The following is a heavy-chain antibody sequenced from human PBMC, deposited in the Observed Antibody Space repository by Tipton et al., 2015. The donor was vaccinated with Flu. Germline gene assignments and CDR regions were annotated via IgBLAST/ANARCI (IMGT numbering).Heavy chain of an antibody. D-gene: IGHD4-11*01. Sequence: LRLSCVVSGDSIRSSGYYWGWIRQPPGKGLEWIGNTFHSGETYLNPSLKSRVTISIATSRNQFSLRLSSVTAADTAVYYCARRDYSNYVSEPKNWFDPGGQGALVTVSS. V-gene: IGHV4-38-2*01. CDR2: TFHSGET. CDR3: ARRDYSNYVSEPKNWFDP. J-gene: IGHJ5*02. CDR1: GDSIRSSGYY.